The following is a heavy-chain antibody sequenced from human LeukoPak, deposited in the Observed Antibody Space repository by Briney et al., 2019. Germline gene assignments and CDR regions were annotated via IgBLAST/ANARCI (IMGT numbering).Heavy chain of an antibody. J-gene: IGHJ5*02. Sequence: PGGSLRLSCAASGFTFSSYAMNWVRQAPGKGLEWVSVISGSGGSPYYADSVKGRFTISRDNSKNTLYLQMNSLRAEDTAVYYCAKDQTSPYYYGSSGYWNWFDPWGQGTLVTVSS. V-gene: IGHV3-23*01. CDR2: ISGSGGSP. CDR3: AKDQTSPYYYGSSGYWNWFDP. CDR1: GFTFSSYA. D-gene: IGHD3-22*01.